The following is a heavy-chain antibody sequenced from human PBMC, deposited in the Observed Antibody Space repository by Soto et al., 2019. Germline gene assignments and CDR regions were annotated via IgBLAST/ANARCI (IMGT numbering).Heavy chain of an antibody. CDR2: MNPNSGNT. V-gene: IGHV1-8*02. CDR1: GYTFTSYD. Sequence: ASVKVSCKASGYTFTSYDINWVRQATGQGLEWMGWMNPNSGNTGYAQKFQGRVTMTRNTSISTAYMELSSLRSEDTAVYYCARITQTTGRYYYYYYYMDVWGKGTTVTVSS. D-gene: IGHD4-4*01. J-gene: IGHJ6*03. CDR3: ARITQTTGRYYYYYYYMDV.